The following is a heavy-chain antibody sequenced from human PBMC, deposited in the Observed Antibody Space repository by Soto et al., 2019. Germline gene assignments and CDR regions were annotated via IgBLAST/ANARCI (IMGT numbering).Heavy chain of an antibody. J-gene: IGHJ6*02. V-gene: IGHV3-21*01. Sequence: GGSLRLSCAASGFTFSSYSMNWVRQAPGKGLEWVSSISSSSSYIYYADSVKGRFTISRDNAKNSLYLQMNSLRAEDTAVYYCARWGGDCYSSCSGMDVWGQGTTVTVSS. CDR1: GFTFSSYS. D-gene: IGHD2-21*02. CDR2: ISSSSSYI. CDR3: ARWGGDCYSSCSGMDV.